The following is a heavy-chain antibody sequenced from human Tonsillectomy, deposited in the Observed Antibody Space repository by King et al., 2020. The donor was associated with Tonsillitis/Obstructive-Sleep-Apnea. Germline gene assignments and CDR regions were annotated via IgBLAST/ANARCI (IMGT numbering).Heavy chain of an antibody. CDR2: IWYDGSNK. CDR1: GFTFSSYG. D-gene: IGHD3-9*01. J-gene: IGHJ4*02. CDR3: ARDYGYYDILTGYFGTSTWSYFDY. V-gene: IGHV3-33*01. Sequence: QVQLVESGGGVVQPGRSLRLSCAASGFTFSSYGMHWVRQAPGKGLEWVAVIWYDGSNKYYADSVKGRFTIYRDNSKNTLYLQMNSLRAEDTAVYYFARDYGYYDILTGYFGTSTWSYFDYWGQGTLVTVSS.